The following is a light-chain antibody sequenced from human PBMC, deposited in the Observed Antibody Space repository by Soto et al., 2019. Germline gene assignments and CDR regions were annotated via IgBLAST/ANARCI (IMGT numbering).Light chain of an antibody. Sequence: QSALTQPRSVSGSPGQSVTISCTGASSDVGNYNYVSWYQHHPGKAPKLMMYDVTKRPSGVPDRFSGSKSGNTASLTISGLQAEDEADYYCCSYAGSYTLGVFGTGTKLTVL. CDR2: DVT. V-gene: IGLV2-11*01. CDR3: CSYAGSYTLGV. J-gene: IGLJ1*01. CDR1: SSDVGNYNY.